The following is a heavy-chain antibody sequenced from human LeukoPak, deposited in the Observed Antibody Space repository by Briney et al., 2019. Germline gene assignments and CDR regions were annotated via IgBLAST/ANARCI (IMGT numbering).Heavy chain of an antibody. D-gene: IGHD3-9*01. CDR1: GFTFSSFS. J-gene: IGHJ4*02. CDR3: ARDHFDWLPSLIDY. V-gene: IGHV3-48*01. CDR2: ISSSSNTI. Sequence: GGSLRLSCAASGFTFSSFSMNWVRQAPGKGLEWVSYISSSSNTIYYADSVKGGFTISRDNAKNSLYLQMNSLRAEDTAVYYCARDHFDWLPSLIDYWGQGTLVTVSS.